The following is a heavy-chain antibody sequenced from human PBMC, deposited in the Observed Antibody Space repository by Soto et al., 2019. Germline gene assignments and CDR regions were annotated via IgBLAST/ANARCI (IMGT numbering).Heavy chain of an antibody. V-gene: IGHV3-74*01. CDR3: ARRGNYDFWSGYYYYYYGMDV. Sequence: VGSLRLSCAASGFTFSSYWMHWVRQAPGKGLVWVSRINSDGSSTSYADSVKGRFTISGDNAKNTLYLQMNSLRAEDTAVYYCARRGNYDFWSGYYYYYYGMDVWGQGTTVTVSS. J-gene: IGHJ6*02. D-gene: IGHD3-3*01. CDR1: GFTFSSYW. CDR2: INSDGSST.